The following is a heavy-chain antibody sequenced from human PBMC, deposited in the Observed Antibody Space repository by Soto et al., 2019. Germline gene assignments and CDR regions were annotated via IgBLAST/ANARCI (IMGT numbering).Heavy chain of an antibody. J-gene: IGHJ4*02. CDR3: ARDRSSSGIDY. V-gene: IGHV4-59*01. CDR2: IYYSGST. Sequence: SETLSLTCTVSGGSISSYYWSWIRQPPGKGLEWIGYIYYSGSTNYNPSLKSRVTMSVDTSKNQFSLKLSSVTAADTAVYYCARDRSSSGIDYWGQGTLVTVSS. CDR1: GGSISSYY. D-gene: IGHD6-6*01.